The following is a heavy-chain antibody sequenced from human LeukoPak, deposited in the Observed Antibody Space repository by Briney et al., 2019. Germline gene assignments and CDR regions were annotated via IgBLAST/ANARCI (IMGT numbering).Heavy chain of an antibody. D-gene: IGHD6-19*01. V-gene: IGHV3-21*01. J-gene: IGHJ4*02. CDR2: ISSSSYI. Sequence: SGGSLRLSCAASGFTFSSYSMNWVRQAPGKGLEWVSSISSSSYIYYADSVKGRFTISRDNAKNSLYLQMNSLRAEDTAVYYCARVGAVAGPLDYWGQGTLVTVSS. CDR1: GFTFSSYS. CDR3: ARVGAVAGPLDY.